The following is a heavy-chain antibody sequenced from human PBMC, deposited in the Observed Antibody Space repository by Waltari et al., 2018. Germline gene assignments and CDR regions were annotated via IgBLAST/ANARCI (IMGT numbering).Heavy chain of an antibody. V-gene: IGHV3-23*04. CDR2: SSVNGGDA. J-gene: IGHJ4*02. D-gene: IGHD1-26*01. CDR1: GFTFSTYA. CDR3: AKRAAYSGSRGLYYFDY. Sequence: EVQLVESGGGLAQPGESLKLSCAASGFTFSTYAMSWVRQAPGKGLEWVSVSSVNGGDASYADSVKGRFAISRDNSKNTLYLQINSLRAEDTAIYYCAKRAAYSGSRGLYYFDYWGQGTLVTVSS.